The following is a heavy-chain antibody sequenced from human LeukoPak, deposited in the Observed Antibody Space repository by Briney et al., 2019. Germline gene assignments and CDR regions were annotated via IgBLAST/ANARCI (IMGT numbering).Heavy chain of an antibody. Sequence: GGSLRLSCAASGFTFSSYEMNWVRQAPGKGLEWVSDISDSGGGTYYADSVKGRFTISRDNSKNTLYLQMNSLRAEDTAVYYCASPAGATCVNWFDPWGQGTLVTVSS. J-gene: IGHJ5*02. CDR3: ASPAGATCVNWFDP. V-gene: IGHV3-23*01. CDR1: GFTFSSYE. CDR2: ISDSGGGT. D-gene: IGHD1-26*01.